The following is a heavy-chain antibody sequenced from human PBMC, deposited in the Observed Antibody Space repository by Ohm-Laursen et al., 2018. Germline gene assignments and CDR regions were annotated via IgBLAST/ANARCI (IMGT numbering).Heavy chain of an antibody. Sequence: TLSLTCTVLGYSISSGYYWGWIRQSPGKGLEWIGSVYHAGNTHYNPSLKSRASISLDTSKDQFSLKLRSVTAADTAVYYCARSRRQYGDLTDAFDVWGQGTSVTVSS. CDR1: GYSISSGYY. CDR2: VYHAGNT. J-gene: IGHJ3*01. V-gene: IGHV4-38-2*02. D-gene: IGHD4-17*01. CDR3: ARSRRQYGDLTDAFDV.